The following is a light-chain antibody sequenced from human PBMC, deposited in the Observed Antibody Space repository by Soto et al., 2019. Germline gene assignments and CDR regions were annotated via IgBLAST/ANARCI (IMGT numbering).Light chain of an antibody. V-gene: IGKV3-20*01. CDR3: QQYGGSMT. J-gene: IGKJ5*01. CDR2: GAS. CDR1: QSVSGTY. Sequence: DIVLTQSPGTLSLSPGDSATLFCRASQSVSGTYLAWYQQKPGQAHRLLIYGASSRATGIPDRFSGRGSGTDFSLTISRLEPEDFALYYCQQYGGSMTFGQGTRLEIE.